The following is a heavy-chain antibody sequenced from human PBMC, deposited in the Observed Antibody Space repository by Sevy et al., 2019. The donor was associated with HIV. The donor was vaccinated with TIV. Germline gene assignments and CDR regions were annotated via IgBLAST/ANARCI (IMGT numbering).Heavy chain of an antibody. D-gene: IGHD1-1*01. CDR3: TRWKGXQSXXXY. CDR2: LKHRAYGGTL. CDR1: GFIFGDYA. J-gene: IGHJ4*02. Sequence: GGSLRLSCTASGFIFGDYAMSWVRQAPGKGLEWVAFLKHRAYGGTLDYAASVKGRFTISRDDSKSVAHLQMNDLKTEDTAIYYCTRWKGXQSXXXYWGQXALVTVSS. V-gene: IGHV3-49*04.